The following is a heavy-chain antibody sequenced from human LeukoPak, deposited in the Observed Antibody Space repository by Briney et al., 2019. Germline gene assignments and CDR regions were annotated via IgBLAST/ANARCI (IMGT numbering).Heavy chain of an antibody. CDR2: ISYDGSNK. Sequence: GGSLRLSCAASGFAISSYSMNWVRQAPGKGLEWVAVISYDGSNKYYADSVKGRFTISRDNSKNTLYLQMNSLRAEDTAVYYCAKGSGSYDSSGHRWHMRYYFDYWGQGTLVTVSS. CDR1: GFAISSYS. CDR3: AKGSGSYDSSGHRWHMRYYFDY. V-gene: IGHV3-30*18. J-gene: IGHJ4*02. D-gene: IGHD3-22*01.